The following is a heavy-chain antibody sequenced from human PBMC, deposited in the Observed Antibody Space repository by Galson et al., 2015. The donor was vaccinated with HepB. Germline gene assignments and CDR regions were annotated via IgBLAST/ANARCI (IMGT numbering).Heavy chain of an antibody. V-gene: IGHV4-34*01. Sequence: ETLSLTCAVYGGSFSGYYWSWIRQPPGKGLEWIGEINHSGSTNYNPSLKSRVTISVDTSKNQFSLKLSSVTAADTAVYYCATISPGGSSSYPHYYGMDVWGQGTTVTVSS. CDR2: INHSGST. D-gene: IGHD6-13*01. J-gene: IGHJ6*02. CDR1: GGSFSGYY. CDR3: ATISPGGSSSYPHYYGMDV.